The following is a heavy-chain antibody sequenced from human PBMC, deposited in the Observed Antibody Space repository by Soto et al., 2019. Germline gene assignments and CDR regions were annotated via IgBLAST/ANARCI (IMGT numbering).Heavy chain of an antibody. V-gene: IGHV1-2*02. CDR3: ARTKELDY. CDR1: GYTFSGYY. J-gene: IGHJ4*02. D-gene: IGHD2-8*01. Sequence: ASVKVSCKASGYTFSGYYMHWVRQAPGQGLEWMGWINPDSGDTRYAQKFQGRVTMTRDTSISTAYMELSRLRSDDTAVYYCARTKELDYWGQGTLVTVSS. CDR2: INPDSGDT.